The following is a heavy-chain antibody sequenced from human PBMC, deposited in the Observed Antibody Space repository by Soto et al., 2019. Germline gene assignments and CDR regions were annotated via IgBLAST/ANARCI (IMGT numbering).Heavy chain of an antibody. Sequence: SETLSLTCTVSTGSICSYYCIFIRHPPCKCLEWIVYIYYSGNTNYNPSLKSRVTISLDTSKNQFSLKMSSVTAADTAVYYCARGRYYDTSGYYLIINYFDYWGQGTLVTVSS. CDR3: ARGRYYDTSGYYLIINYFDY. D-gene: IGHD3-22*01. V-gene: IGHV4-59*01. CDR1: TGSICSYY. J-gene: IGHJ4*02. CDR2: IYYSGNT.